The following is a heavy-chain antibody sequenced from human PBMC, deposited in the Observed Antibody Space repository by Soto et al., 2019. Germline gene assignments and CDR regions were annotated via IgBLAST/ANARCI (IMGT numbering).Heavy chain of an antibody. V-gene: IGHV5-51*01. CDR2: IYPGDSDT. D-gene: IGHD3-22*01. Sequence: GESLKISCKGSGYSFTNYWIGWVRQVPGKGLEWMGIIYPGDSDTRYSPSFQGQVTISADKSISTAYLQWSSLKASDTAMYYCARHRRSSGYYFDYWGQGTLVTVSS. CDR1: GYSFTNYW. J-gene: IGHJ4*02. CDR3: ARHRRSSGYYFDY.